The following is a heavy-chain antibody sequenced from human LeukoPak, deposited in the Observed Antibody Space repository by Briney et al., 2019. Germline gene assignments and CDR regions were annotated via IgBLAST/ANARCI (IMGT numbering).Heavy chain of an antibody. Sequence: GGSLRLSCAASGFTFSSYAMSWVRQAPGKGLDWFSAFSGSGGSTYYADSVKGRFTISRDNSKNTLYLQMNSLRAEDTAVYYCETYYYDSSGYYYTAPFDYWGQGTLVTVSS. CDR2: FSGSGGST. J-gene: IGHJ4*02. CDR1: GFTFSSYA. D-gene: IGHD3-22*01. V-gene: IGHV3-23*01. CDR3: ETYYYDSSGYYYTAPFDY.